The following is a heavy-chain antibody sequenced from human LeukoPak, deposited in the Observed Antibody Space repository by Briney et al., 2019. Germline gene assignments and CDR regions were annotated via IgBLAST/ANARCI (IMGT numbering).Heavy chain of an antibody. D-gene: IGHD6-6*01. V-gene: IGHV4-39*07. Sequence: SETLSLTCTVSGGSISSSSYYWGWIRQPPGKGLEWIGSMYYSGSTYYNPSLKSRVTISVDTSKNQFFLMLNSLTAADTAVYYCAREYSSSSGRRAFDFWGQGTMVTVSS. J-gene: IGHJ3*01. CDR1: GGSISSSSYY. CDR3: AREYSSSSGRRAFDF. CDR2: MYYSGST.